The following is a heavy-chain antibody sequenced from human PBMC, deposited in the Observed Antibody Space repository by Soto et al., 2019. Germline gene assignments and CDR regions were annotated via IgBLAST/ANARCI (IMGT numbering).Heavy chain of an antibody. CDR1: GASVNDYY. CDR3: ARWGHPAVKAFDI. V-gene: IGHV4-59*02. J-gene: IGHJ3*02. D-gene: IGHD3-16*01. CDR2: IHYTGSR. Sequence: SETLSLTCTVSGASVNDYYWNWVRQPLGKGLEWIGFIHYTGSRIFNPSLQSRVTMSVDVSQNQFSLRLTSVTAADTAIYYCARWGHPAVKAFDIWGQGTTVTVSS.